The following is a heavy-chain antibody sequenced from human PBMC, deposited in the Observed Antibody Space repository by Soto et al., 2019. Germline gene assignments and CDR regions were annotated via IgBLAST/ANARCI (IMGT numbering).Heavy chain of an antibody. CDR1: GYSFTSQY. Sequence: QVQLVQSGAEVEKPGASVKISCKASGYSFTSQYVHWVRQAPGQGLEWMGIINPNGGSTTYAQKFPGKVTMTREPAPGKVHKGAGNPATGGTALFFRARGRGVRPGGGGTEPLDIWGQGTMVTVAS. CDR2: INPNGGST. CDR3: ARGRGVRPGGGGTEPLDI. D-gene: IGHD3-16*01. J-gene: IGHJ3*02. V-gene: IGHV1-46*01.